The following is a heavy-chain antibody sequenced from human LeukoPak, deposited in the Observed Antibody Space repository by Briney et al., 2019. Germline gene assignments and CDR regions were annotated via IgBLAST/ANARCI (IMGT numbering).Heavy chain of an antibody. CDR1: GFTFSSYA. V-gene: IGHV3-23*01. J-gene: IGHJ6*02. CDR3: AKEEYSTRYYYYGMDV. CDR2: ISGGGDST. Sequence: GGSLRLSCAASGFTFSSYAMSWVRQAPGKGLEWVSAISGGGDSTFYADSVKGRFTISRDNSKNTLYLQMSSLRAVDTAIYYCAKEEYSTRYYYYGMDVWGQGTTVTVSS. D-gene: IGHD2-2*01.